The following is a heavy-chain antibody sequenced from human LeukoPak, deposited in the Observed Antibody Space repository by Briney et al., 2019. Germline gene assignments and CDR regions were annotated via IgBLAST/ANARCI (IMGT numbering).Heavy chain of an antibody. J-gene: IGHJ2*01. CDR3: ARDWGIVGASTYWYFDL. Sequence: ASVKVSCKASGYTFTSYGISWVRQAPGQGLEWMGWISAYNGNTNYAQKLQGRVTMTTDTSTSPAYMELRSLRSDDTAVYYCARDWGIVGASTYWYFDLWGRGTLVTVSS. CDR1: GYTFTSYG. CDR2: ISAYNGNT. D-gene: IGHD1-26*01. V-gene: IGHV1-18*01.